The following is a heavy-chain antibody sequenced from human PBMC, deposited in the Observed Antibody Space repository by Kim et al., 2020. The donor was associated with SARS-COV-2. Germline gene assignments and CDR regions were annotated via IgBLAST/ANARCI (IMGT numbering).Heavy chain of an antibody. CDR3: TTESIVVVTASWSDTLVYYYYGMDV. CDR1: GFTFSNAW. D-gene: IGHD2-21*02. CDR2: IKSKTDGGTT. J-gene: IGHJ6*02. Sequence: GGSLRLSCAASGFTFSNAWMSWVRQAPGKGLEWVGRIKSKTDGGTTDYAAPVKGRFTISRDDSKNTLYLQMNSLKTEDTAVYYCTTESIVVVTASWSDTLVYYYYGMDVWGQGTTVTVSS. V-gene: IGHV3-15*01.